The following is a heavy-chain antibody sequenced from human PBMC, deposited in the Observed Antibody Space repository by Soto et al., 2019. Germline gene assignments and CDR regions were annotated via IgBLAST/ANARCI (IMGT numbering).Heavy chain of an antibody. CDR3: ARESEDLTSNFDY. V-gene: IGHV3-21*01. Sequence: GGSLRLSCAASGFTFTRYSMNWFRQAPGKGLEWVSSISSTTNYIYYADSMKGRFTVSRDNAMNSVYLEMNSLSAEDTAVYYCARESEDLTSNFDYWGQGTLVTVSS. J-gene: IGHJ4*02. CDR2: ISSTTNYI. CDR1: GFTFTRYS.